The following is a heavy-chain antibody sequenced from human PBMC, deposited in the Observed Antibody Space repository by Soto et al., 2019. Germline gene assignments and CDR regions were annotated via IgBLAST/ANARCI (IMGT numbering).Heavy chain of an antibody. CDR2: IYYSGIT. CDR3: ARSVDP. CDR1: GDSIISGEYY. V-gene: IGHV4-30-4*01. J-gene: IGHJ5*02. Sequence: SETLSLTCTVSGDSIISGEYYWSWIRQAPGKGLEWIGLIYYSGITDYNPSLKSRVAISIDTSKNQFSLSLTSVTAADTAVYCCARSVDPWGQGTLVTVSS.